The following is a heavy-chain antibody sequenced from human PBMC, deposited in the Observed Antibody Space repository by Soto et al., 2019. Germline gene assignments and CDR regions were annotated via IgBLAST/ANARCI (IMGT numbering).Heavy chain of an antibody. J-gene: IGHJ6*02. D-gene: IGHD1-26*01. CDR3: ARDRWYEGATYYYYYGMDV. CDR1: GDSVSSNSAA. CDR2: TYYRSKWYN. Sequence: SQTLSLTCALSGDSVSSNSAAWNWIRQSPSRGLEWLGRTYYRSKWYNDYAVSVKSRITINPDTSKNQFSMQLNSVTPEDTAVYYCARDRWYEGATYYYYYGMDVWGQGTTVTVSS. V-gene: IGHV6-1*01.